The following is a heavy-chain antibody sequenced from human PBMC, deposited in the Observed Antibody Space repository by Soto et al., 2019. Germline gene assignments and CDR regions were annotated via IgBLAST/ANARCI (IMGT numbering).Heavy chain of an antibody. J-gene: IGHJ5*02. CDR2: ISGSGDTT. Sequence: GGSMRLPCAASGFTFSSYDMSWVRQAPGKGLEWVSAISGSGDTTYYADSVKGRLTISRDNSKNTLYLQMNSLRVEDTAVYYCAKGPSGYYDFWSGYWGRFDPWGQGTLVTVSS. D-gene: IGHD3-3*01. CDR3: AKGPSGYYDFWSGYWGRFDP. CDR1: GFTFSSYD. V-gene: IGHV3-23*01.